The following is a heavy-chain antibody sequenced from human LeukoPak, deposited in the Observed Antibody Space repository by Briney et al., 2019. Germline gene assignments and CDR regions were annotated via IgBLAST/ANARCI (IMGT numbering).Heavy chain of an antibody. V-gene: IGHV4-59*01. J-gene: IGHJ4*02. CDR3: ARGSYRIFDY. CDR1: GGSISSYY. D-gene: IGHD1-26*01. Sequence: SETLSLTCTVSGGSISSYYWSWIRQPPGKGLEWIGYISYSGNTNYNPSLKSRVTISVDTSKNQFSLRLSSVTAADTAVYYCARGSYRIFDYWGQGNLVTLST. CDR2: ISYSGNT.